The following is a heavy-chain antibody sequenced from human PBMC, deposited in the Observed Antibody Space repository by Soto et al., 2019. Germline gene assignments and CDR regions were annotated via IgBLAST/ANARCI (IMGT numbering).Heavy chain of an antibody. J-gene: IGHJ6*02. CDR3: TRSADLVRFFGVVSYYYGMDV. V-gene: IGHV3-73*01. D-gene: IGHD3-3*01. CDR1: GFTFSGSA. CDR2: IRSKANSYAT. Sequence: GGSLRLSCAASGFTFSGSAMHWVRQASGKGLEWVGRIRSKANSYATAYAASVKGRFTISRDDSKNTAYLQMNSLKTEDPAVDYCTRSADLVRFFGVVSYYYGMDVWGQGTTVTVSS.